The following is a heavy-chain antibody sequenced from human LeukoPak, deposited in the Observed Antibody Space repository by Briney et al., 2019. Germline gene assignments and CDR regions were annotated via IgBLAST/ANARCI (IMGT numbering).Heavy chain of an antibody. CDR3: AKVSRSSGLD. CDR2: ISGSGGNT. CDR1: GLTFSSYA. Sequence: GGSLRLSCADSGLTFSSYAMNWVRQAPGKGLEWVSAISGSGGNTYYADSVKGRFTISRDNSKNTLYLQMNSLRAEDTAVYYCAKVSRSSGLDWGQGTRVTVSS. J-gene: IGHJ4*02. V-gene: IGHV3-23*01. D-gene: IGHD6-19*01.